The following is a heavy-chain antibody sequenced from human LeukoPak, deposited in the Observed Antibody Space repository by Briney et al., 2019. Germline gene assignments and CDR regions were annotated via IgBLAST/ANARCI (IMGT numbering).Heavy chain of an antibody. CDR1: GYTFTGYY. D-gene: IGHD2/OR15-2a*01. CDR3: ARSPKIGEETPDY. J-gene: IGHJ4*02. CDR2: INPNSGGT. Sequence: ASVKVSCKASGYTFTGYYIHWVRQAPGQGLEWMGWINPNSGGTNYAQKFQGRVSMTRDTSISTAYLELSRLRSDDTAVYYCARSPKIGEETPDYWGQGTLVTVSS. V-gene: IGHV1-2*02.